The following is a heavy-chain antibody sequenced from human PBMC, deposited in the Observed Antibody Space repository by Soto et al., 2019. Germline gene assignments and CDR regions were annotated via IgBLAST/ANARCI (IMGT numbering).Heavy chain of an antibody. D-gene: IGHD6-6*01. V-gene: IGHV3-23*01. CDR1: GFTFRLYP. CDR3: AKGSQAARPYYFDS. CDR2: ISGGGEST. Sequence: GGSLRHSCAASGFTFRLYPMSRVRQAPGKGLEWVLAISGGGESTYYADSVKGRFTISRDNSQNTLFLQMDRLRADDTALYYCAKGSQAARPYYFDSWGQGALVTVSS. J-gene: IGHJ4*02.